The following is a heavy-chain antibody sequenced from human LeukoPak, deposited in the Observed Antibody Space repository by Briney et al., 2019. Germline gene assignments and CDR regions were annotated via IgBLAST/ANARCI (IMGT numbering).Heavy chain of an antibody. V-gene: IGHV3-30*03. CDR1: GFTFSSYS. CDR2: ISYDGSNK. D-gene: IGHD4-17*01. Sequence: GGSLRLSCAASGFTFSSYSMNWVRQAPGKGLEWVAVISYDGSNKYYADSVKGRFTISRDNSKNTLYLQMNSLRAEDTAVYYCARETGSAVGSTDFDYWGQGTLVTVSS. CDR3: ARETGSAVGSTDFDY. J-gene: IGHJ4*02.